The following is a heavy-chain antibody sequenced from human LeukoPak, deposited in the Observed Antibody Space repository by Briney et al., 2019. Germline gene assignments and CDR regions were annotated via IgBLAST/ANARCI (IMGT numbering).Heavy chain of an antibody. CDR3: ARDPGGYCSGGSCYSELPDY. J-gene: IGHJ4*02. CDR1: GFTFSSYA. Sequence: GGSLRLSCAASGFTFSSYAMHWVRQAPGKGLEWVAVISYDGSNKYYADSVKGRFTISRDNSKNTLYLQMNSLRAEDTAVYYCARDPGGYCSGGSCYSELPDYWGQGTLVTVSS. V-gene: IGHV3-30-3*01. D-gene: IGHD2-15*01. CDR2: ISYDGSNK.